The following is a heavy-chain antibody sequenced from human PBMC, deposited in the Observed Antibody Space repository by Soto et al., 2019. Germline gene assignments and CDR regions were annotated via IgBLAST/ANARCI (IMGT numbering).Heavy chain of an antibody. D-gene: IGHD6-13*01. CDR2: INAGNGNT. Sequence: ASVKVSCKASGYTFTSYAMHWVRQAPGQRLEWMGWINAGNGNTKYSQKFQGRVTITRDTSASTAYMELRSLRSEDTAVYYCASGTIAAARVTFDYWGQGTLVTVSS. CDR1: GYTFTSYA. J-gene: IGHJ4*02. V-gene: IGHV1-3*01. CDR3: ASGTIAAARVTFDY.